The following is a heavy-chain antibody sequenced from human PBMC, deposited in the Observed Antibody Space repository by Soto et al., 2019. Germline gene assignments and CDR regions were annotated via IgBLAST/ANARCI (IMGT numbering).Heavy chain of an antibody. V-gene: IGHV3-48*03. J-gene: IGHJ6*02. Sequence: GGSLRLSCAASGFTFSSYEMNWVRQAPGKGLEWVSYISSSGSTIYYADSVKGRFTISRDNAKNSLYPQMNSLRAEDTAVYYCARLEPPYYYYGMDVWGQGTTVTVSS. CDR3: ARLEPPYYYYGMDV. CDR1: GFTFSSYE. CDR2: ISSSGSTI.